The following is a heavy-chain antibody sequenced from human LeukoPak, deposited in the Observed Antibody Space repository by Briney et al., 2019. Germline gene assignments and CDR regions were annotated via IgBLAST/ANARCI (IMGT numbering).Heavy chain of an antibody. V-gene: IGHV3-30*18. J-gene: IGHJ6*02. CDR2: ISYDGSNK. CDR3: AKEGYYYDSSGYNYYYGMDV. D-gene: IGHD3-22*01. Sequence: PGGSLRLSCAASGFTVSSNYMSWVRQAPGKGLEWVAVISYDGSNKYYADSVKGRFTISRDNSKNTLYLQMNSLRAEDTAVYYCAKEGYYYDSSGYNYYYGMDVWGQGTTVTVSS. CDR1: GFTVSSNY.